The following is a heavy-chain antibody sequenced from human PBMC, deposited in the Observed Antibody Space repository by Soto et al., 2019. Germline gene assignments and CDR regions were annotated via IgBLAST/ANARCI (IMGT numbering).Heavy chain of an antibody. Sequence: SVKVSCKASGGTFSSYAISWVRQAPGQGLEWMGGIIPIFGTANYAQKFQGRVTITADESTSTAYMELSSLRSEDTAVYYCASGVEDYDSSGYYLGPYYYYGMNVWGQGTTVTVSS. D-gene: IGHD3-22*01. V-gene: IGHV1-69*13. CDR2: IIPIFGTA. CDR1: GGTFSSYA. J-gene: IGHJ6*02. CDR3: ASGVEDYDSSGYYLGPYYYYGMNV.